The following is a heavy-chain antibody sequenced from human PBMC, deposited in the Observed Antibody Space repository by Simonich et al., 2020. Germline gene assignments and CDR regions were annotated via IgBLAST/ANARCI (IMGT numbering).Heavy chain of an antibody. CDR3: ARARYCSSTSCYNWFDP. Sequence: QVQLVQSGAEVKKPGASVKVSCKASGYTFTSYDINWVRQATGKGLEWMGIMNPKSGNTGYAQKFQGRGTITRNTSISTAYMELSSLRSEDTAVYYCARARYCSSTSCYNWFDPWGQGTLVTVSS. CDR1: GYTFTSYD. CDR2: MNPKSGNT. V-gene: IGHV1-8*03. D-gene: IGHD2-2*01. J-gene: IGHJ5*02.